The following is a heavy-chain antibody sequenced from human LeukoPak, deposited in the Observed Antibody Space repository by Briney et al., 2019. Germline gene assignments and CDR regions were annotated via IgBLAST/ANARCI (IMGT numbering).Heavy chain of an antibody. CDR2: ISSNGGST. CDR1: GFTFSSYA. J-gene: IGHJ4*02. D-gene: IGHD3-10*01. CDR3: ARSTYYYNPRLDY. V-gene: IGHV3-64*01. Sequence: PGGSLRLSCAASGFTFSSYAMHWVRQAPGKGLEYVSAISSNGGSTYYANSVKGRFTISRDNSKNTLYLQMGSLRAEDMAVYYCARSTYYYNPRLDYWGQGTLVTVSS.